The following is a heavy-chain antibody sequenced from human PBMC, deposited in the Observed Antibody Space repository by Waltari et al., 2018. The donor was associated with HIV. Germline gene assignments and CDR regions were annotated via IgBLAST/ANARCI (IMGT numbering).Heavy chain of an antibody. V-gene: IGHV3-33*01. CDR1: RFLVTSCG. CDR3: ARGDIILMVYTIDY. CDR2: IWFDGNHK. Sequence: QLLDSGGGVVPTTIPLRHSSTASRFLVTSCGQHGVRQAPGKGLEWVAVIWFDGNHKDYSDSVKGRFTISRDNSKDTVDLQMNSLRTEDTGVYYCARGDIILMVYTIDYWGQGTLVSVSS. J-gene: IGHJ4*02. D-gene: IGHD2-8*01.